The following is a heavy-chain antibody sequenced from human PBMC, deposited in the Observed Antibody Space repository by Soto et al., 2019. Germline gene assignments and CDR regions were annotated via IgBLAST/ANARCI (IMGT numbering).Heavy chain of an antibody. D-gene: IGHD3-9*01. CDR3: AKGGAVYGLLTHDY. CDR2: ITGSSSNL. CDR1: GFTFSDYA. Sequence: EVQLLESGGGLEQPGGSLRLSCAASGFTFSDYAMSWVRQAPGKGLEWVTTITGSSSNLYYTDSVKGRFAISRDNSRNILFLQMNSLPAEDTAVYYCAKGGAVYGLLTHDYWGQGTLVTVPS. J-gene: IGHJ4*02. V-gene: IGHV3-23*01.